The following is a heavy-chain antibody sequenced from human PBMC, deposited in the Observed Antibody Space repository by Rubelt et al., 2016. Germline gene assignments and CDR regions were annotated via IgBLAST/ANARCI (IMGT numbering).Heavy chain of an antibody. Sequence: EVQLLESGGGLVQPGGSLRLSCAASGFTFSSYAMSGVRQAPGKGLEWVSAISGSGGSTSYADSVKGRFTISRDNSKNTLYLQMNSLRAEDTAVYYCAKVPIRTVTSTFDYWGQGTLVTVSS. CDR1: GFTFSSYA. D-gene: IGHD4-17*01. V-gene: IGHV3-23*01. CDR3: AKVPIRTVTSTFDY. CDR2: ISGSGGST. J-gene: IGHJ4*02.